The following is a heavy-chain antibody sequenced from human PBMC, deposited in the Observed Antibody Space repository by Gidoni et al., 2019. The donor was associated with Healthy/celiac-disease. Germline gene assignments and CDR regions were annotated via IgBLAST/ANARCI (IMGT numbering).Heavy chain of an antibody. V-gene: IGHV3-30*03. Sequence: QVQLGESGGGAVQPGRSLRLPGAASGLTGRSYATLWVRQAPGRGLEWVAFISYDGSNQYYADSVTGRFPVSRDNSQNTLYLRMNSLRAEDTAVYYCARGRLIGYNWNYAVFFDYWGQGTLVTVSS. CDR1: GLTGRSYA. J-gene: IGHJ4*02. CDR3: ARGRLIGYNWNYAVFFDY. CDR2: ISYDGSNQ. D-gene: IGHD1-7*01.